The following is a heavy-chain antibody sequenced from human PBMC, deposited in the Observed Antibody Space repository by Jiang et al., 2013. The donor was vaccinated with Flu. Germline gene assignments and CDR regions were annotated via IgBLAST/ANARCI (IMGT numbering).Heavy chain of an antibody. CDR3: ARPRYDSGTYHYYYGLDV. V-gene: IGHV3-30-3*01. J-gene: IGHJ6*02. CDR2: ISYDETNE. CDR1: GFTLSSYA. D-gene: IGHD3-10*01. Sequence: QLLESGGGVVQPGRSLRLSCAASGFTLSSYAMNWVRQAPGKGLEWVALISYDETNEHYADSVRGRFTISRDTSKNTLILQLNSLRPEDTAVYYCARPRYDSGTYHYYYGLDVWGQGTTVTVSS.